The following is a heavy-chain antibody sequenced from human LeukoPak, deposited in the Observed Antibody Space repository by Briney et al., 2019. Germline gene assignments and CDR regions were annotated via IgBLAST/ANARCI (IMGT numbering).Heavy chain of an antibody. J-gene: IGHJ4*02. V-gene: IGHV4-34*01. Sequence: SETLSLTCAVYGGSFSGYYWSWIRQPPGKGLKWIGEINHSGSTNYNPSLKSRVTISVDTSKNQFSLKLSSVTAADTAVYYCARHLIGYYYGSGSYNYFDYWGQGTLVTVSS. CDR2: INHSGST. D-gene: IGHD3-10*01. CDR3: ARHLIGYYYGSGSYNYFDY. CDR1: GGSFSGYY.